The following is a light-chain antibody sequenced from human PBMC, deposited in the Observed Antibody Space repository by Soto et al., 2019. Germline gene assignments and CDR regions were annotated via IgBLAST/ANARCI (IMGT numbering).Light chain of an antibody. CDR1: SSNIEKTY. CDR3: GTWDSSLSAVV. Sequence: QSALTQPPSVSAAPGQKVTISCSGSSSNIEKTYVSWYQQLPGTAPKLLIYDNNKRPSGIPDRFSGSKSGTSAILGITGLQTGDEADYYCGTWDSSLSAVVFGGGTKLTVL. CDR2: DNN. V-gene: IGLV1-51*01. J-gene: IGLJ2*01.